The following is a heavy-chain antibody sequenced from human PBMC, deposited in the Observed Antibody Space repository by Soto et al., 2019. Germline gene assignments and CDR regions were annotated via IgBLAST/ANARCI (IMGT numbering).Heavy chain of an antibody. J-gene: IGHJ4*02. D-gene: IGHD6-13*01. CDR1: GFTFNSYT. V-gene: IGHV3-23*01. Sequence: EVQLLESGGGLVQPGGSLRLSCAASGFTFNSYTMSWARQAPGKGLEWVSAFRGRGGGTYYADSVKGRFTISRDNSKNTVYLQMNSLRAEDTAVYYCAKDVLEHSSSWYYFFDYWGQGTLVTVSS. CDR3: AKDVLEHSSSWYYFFDY. CDR2: FRGRGGGT.